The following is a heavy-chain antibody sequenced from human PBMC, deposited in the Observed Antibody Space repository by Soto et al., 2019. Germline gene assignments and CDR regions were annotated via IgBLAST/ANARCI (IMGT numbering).Heavy chain of an antibody. Sequence: GASVKVSCKASGYTFTSYVMHWVRQAPGQRLEWMGWINAGNGNTKYSQELQGRVTITRDTSASTAYMELSNLRSEDTAVYYCARDHFTNGVCYTGSFDYWGQGALVTVSS. J-gene: IGHJ4*02. CDR2: INAGNGNT. CDR1: GYTFTSYV. D-gene: IGHD2-8*01. V-gene: IGHV1-3*01. CDR3: ARDHFTNGVCYTGSFDY.